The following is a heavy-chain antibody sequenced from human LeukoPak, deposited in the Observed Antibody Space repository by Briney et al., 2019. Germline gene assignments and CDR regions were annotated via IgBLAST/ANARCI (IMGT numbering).Heavy chain of an antibody. Sequence: GRSLRLSCAASGFTFSSYGMHWVRQAPGKGLEWVALISYDGNDKSYADSVKGRFTISRDNSKNTLYLQMNSLRAEDTAVYYCASSSGSFPIDYWGQGTLVTVSS. CDR1: GFTFSSYG. CDR2: ISYDGNDK. D-gene: IGHD1-26*01. J-gene: IGHJ4*02. CDR3: ASSSGSFPIDY. V-gene: IGHV3-30*03.